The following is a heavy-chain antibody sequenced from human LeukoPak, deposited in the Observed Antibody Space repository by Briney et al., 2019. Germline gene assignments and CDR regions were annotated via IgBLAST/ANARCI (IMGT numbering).Heavy chain of an antibody. D-gene: IGHD6-13*01. J-gene: IGHJ4*02. CDR2: ISSSSSYI. V-gene: IGHV3-21*01. Sequence: GGSLRLSCAASGFTFSSYSMTWVRQAPGKGLEWVSSISSSSSYIYYADSVKGRFTISRDNAKNSLYLQMNSLRAEDTAVYYCAREVYSSSWYEGAFVDYWGQGTLVTVSS. CDR3: AREVYSSSWYEGAFVDY. CDR1: GFTFSSYS.